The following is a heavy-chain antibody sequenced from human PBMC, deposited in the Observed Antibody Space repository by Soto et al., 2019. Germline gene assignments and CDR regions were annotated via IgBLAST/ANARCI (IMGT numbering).Heavy chain of an antibody. CDR2: ISSSSSTI. V-gene: IGHV3-48*01. D-gene: IGHD3-10*01. CDR1: GFTFSSYS. Sequence: PGGSLRLSCAASGFTFSSYSMYWVRQAPGKGLEWVSYISSSSSTIYYADSVKGRFTISRDNAKNSLYLQMNSLRAEDTAVYYCARDLPTHGSTPFDYWGQGT. CDR3: ARDLPTHGSTPFDY. J-gene: IGHJ4*02.